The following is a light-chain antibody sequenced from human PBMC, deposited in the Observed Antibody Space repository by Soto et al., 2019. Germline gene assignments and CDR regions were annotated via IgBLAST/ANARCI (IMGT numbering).Light chain of an antibody. J-gene: IGKJ1*01. V-gene: IGKV3-20*01. CDR2: GAS. CDR1: QSVSSNY. Sequence: EIVLTQSPGTLSLSPGESATLSCRASQSVSSNYLAWLQQKPGQAPRLLIYGASSRAPGVPDRFSGSGSDTDFTLTISRLEPEDFAVYYCQQYGSSPWAFGQGTKVEI. CDR3: QQYGSSPWA.